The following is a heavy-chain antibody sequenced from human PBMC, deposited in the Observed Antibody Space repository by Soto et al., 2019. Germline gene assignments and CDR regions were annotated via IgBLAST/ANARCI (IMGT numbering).Heavy chain of an antibody. CDR2: INPNSGGT. V-gene: IGHV1-2*02. Sequence: QEQLVQSGAEVKKPGASVKVSCKSSGYTFIGYYMHWARQAPGQGLEWMGWINPNSGGTNYAQKFKGRVTMTRDTSISTAYMELSRLRSDDTAVYYCARDYGGATLDYFDYWGQGTLVTVSS. CDR3: ARDYGGATLDYFDY. J-gene: IGHJ4*02. D-gene: IGHD1-26*01. CDR1: GYTFIGYY.